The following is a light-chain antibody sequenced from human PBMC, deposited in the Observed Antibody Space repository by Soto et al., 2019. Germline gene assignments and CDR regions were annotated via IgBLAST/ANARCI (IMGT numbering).Light chain of an antibody. CDR2: DVS. V-gene: IGKV1-5*01. J-gene: IGKJ1*01. Sequence: DIQMTPSPTPPSASVGDRVTLTCRASQSISSYLNWYQQKPGKAPKLLIYDVSSLESGVPSRFSGSGSGTEFTLTISSLQPDDFATYYCQQYNSLWTFGQGTKVDIK. CDR3: QQYNSLWT. CDR1: QSISSY.